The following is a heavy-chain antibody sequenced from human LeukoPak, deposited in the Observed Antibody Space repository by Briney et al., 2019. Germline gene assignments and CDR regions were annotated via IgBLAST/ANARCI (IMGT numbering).Heavy chain of an antibody. CDR3: AAPRRGPHTLMDPRDAFDI. J-gene: IGHJ3*02. CDR1: RFTFISSG. V-gene: IGHV1-58*02. CDR2: IVVGSGNT. D-gene: IGHD5-18*01. Sequence: SVTVSCKASRFTFISSGMQWVRQARGQRLEWIGWIVVGSGNTNYAQKFQERVTITRDMSTSTAYMELSSLRSEDTAVYYCAAPRRGPHTLMDPRDAFDIWGQGTMVTVYS.